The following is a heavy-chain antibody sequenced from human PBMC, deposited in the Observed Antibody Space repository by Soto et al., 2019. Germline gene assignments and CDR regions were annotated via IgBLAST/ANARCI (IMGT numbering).Heavy chain of an antibody. CDR2: IDPSDSYT. D-gene: IGHD4-17*01. CDR1: GYSFTSYW. Sequence: PGESLKISCKGSGYSFTSYWISWVRQIPGKGLEWMGRIDPSDSYTNYSPSFQGHVTISADKSISTAYLQWSSLKASDTAMYYCARHLKVTTGLDYYYYGMDVWGQGTTVTVSS. J-gene: IGHJ6*02. V-gene: IGHV5-10-1*01. CDR3: ARHLKVTTGLDYYYYGMDV.